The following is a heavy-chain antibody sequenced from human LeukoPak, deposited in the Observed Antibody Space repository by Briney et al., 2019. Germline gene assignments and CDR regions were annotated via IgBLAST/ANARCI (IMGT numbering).Heavy chain of an antibody. CDR2: ICTSGST. Sequence: PSETLSLTCTVSGRSISSYYWSWIRQPAGKGLEWIGRICTSGSTNYNPSLKSRVTMSVDTSKNQFSLKLSSVTAADTAVYYCARSPWTVGAFDIWGQGTMVTVSS. V-gene: IGHV4-4*07. CDR3: ARSPWTVGAFDI. CDR1: GRSISSYY. D-gene: IGHD1-1*01. J-gene: IGHJ3*02.